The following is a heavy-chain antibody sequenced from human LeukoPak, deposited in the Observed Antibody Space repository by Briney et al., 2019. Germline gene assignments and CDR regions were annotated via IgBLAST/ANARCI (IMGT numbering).Heavy chain of an antibody. CDR3: ARVDCSSTSCRFDY. CDR1: GGSISSGGYY. Sequence: PSETLSLTCTVSGGSISSGGYYWSWIRQHPGKGLEWIGYIYTSGSTNYNPSLKSRVTISVDTSKNQFSLKLSSVTAADTAVYYCARVDCSSTSCRFDYWGQGTLVTVSS. V-gene: IGHV4-61*08. CDR2: IYTSGST. J-gene: IGHJ4*02. D-gene: IGHD2-2*01.